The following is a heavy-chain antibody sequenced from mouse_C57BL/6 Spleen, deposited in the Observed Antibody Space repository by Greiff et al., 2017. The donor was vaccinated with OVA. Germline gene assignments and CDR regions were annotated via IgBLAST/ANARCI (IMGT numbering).Heavy chain of an antibody. CDR3: ARANMVTTAYYFDY. D-gene: IGHD2-2*01. CDR2: INYDGSST. CDR1: GFTFSDYY. J-gene: IGHJ2*01. Sequence: EVQLVESEGGLVQPGSSMKLSCTASGFTFSDYYMAWVRQVPEKGLEWVANINYDGSSTYYLDSLKSRFIISRDNAKNILYLQMSSLKSEDTATYYCARANMVTTAYYFDYWGQGTTLTVSS. V-gene: IGHV5-16*01.